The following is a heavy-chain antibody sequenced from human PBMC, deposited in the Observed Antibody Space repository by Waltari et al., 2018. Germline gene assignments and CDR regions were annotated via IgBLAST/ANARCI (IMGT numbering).Heavy chain of an antibody. CDR2: ISGSGGST. V-gene: IGHV3-23*04. J-gene: IGHJ4*02. D-gene: IGHD6-13*01. CDR1: GFTFSSYA. Sequence: EVQLVESGGGLVQPGGSLRLSCAASGFTFSSYAMSWVRQAPGTGLEWVSAISGSGGSTYYADSVKGRFTISRDNSKNTLYLQMNSLRAEDTAVYYCARDSARWLRLGIAAAGYDYWGQGTLVTVSS. CDR3: ARDSARWLRLGIAAAGYDY.